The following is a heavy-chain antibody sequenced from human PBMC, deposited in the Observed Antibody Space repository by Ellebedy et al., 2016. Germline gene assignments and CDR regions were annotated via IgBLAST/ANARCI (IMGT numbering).Heavy chain of an antibody. CDR2: IWYDGSRK. CDR3: ARRAYECRGYYSESCSYYGMDV. Sequence: GESLKISCEASGFTFSTYGMHWVRQAPGKGLEWVAVIWYDGSRKYFADSVKGRFTISRDNSENKVYLQMNSLRAEDTAVYYCARRAYECRGYYSESCSYYGMDVWGQGTTVTVSS. J-gene: IGHJ6*02. CDR1: GFTFSTYG. V-gene: IGHV3-33*08. D-gene: IGHD3-22*01.